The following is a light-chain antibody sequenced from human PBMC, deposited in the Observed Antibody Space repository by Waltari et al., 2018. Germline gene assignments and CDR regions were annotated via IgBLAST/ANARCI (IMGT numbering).Light chain of an antibody. J-gene: IGKJ4*01. Sequence: DIQLTLSPSSLSASAGDSVTITCRASQGISSYLVWYQQKPGEAPKLLIHAASSLQSGVPSRFSGSGSGTEFTLTISSLQPEDSATYYCQQVKSYPLTFGGGTKVEIK. CDR2: AAS. CDR3: QQVKSYPLT. CDR1: QGISSY. V-gene: IGKV1-9*01.